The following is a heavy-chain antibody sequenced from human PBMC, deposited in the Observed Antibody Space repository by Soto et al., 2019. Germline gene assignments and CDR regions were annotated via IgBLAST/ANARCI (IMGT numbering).Heavy chain of an antibody. CDR2: IYHSGST. CDR1: GGSIRSSSNW. D-gene: IGHD6-19*01. V-gene: IGHV4-4*02. Sequence: ASETLSVTCTVSGGSIRSSSNWWSWVRQPPGKGLEWIGEIYHSGSTNYNPSLKSRVTISVDKSKNQFSLKLSSVTAADTAVYYCARVETYSSGWTAYNWFDPWGQGTLVTVSS. J-gene: IGHJ5*02. CDR3: ARVETYSSGWTAYNWFDP.